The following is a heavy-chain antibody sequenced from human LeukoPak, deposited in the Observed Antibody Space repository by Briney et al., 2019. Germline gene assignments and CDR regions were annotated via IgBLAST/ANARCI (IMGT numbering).Heavy chain of an antibody. CDR2: TYYRSKWFN. V-gene: IGHV6-1*01. CDR1: GDSVSGNRVG. CDR3: ARSSHYGFDI. Sequence: SQTLSLTCAISGDSVSGNRVGWHWIRQSPSRGLEWLGKTYYRSKWFNDYAVSVKSRLTINPDTSKDQFSLKLNSVTPEDTAMYYCARSSHYGFDIWGQGTMVTVSS. J-gene: IGHJ3*02.